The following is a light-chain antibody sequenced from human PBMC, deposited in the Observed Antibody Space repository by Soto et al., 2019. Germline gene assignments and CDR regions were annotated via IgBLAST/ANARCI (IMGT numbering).Light chain of an antibody. V-gene: IGKV3-20*01. Sequence: EIVLTQSPGTLSLSPGQRATLSCRASQRLSASDIAWYQQKPGQAPKFLIYGVSSRATGIPDRFSGSVSGTDFTLTISKVEPEDFAVYYCQQYGTPRSVTFGQGTRLEI. CDR3: QQYGTPRSVT. J-gene: IGKJ5*01. CDR1: QRLSASD. CDR2: GVS.